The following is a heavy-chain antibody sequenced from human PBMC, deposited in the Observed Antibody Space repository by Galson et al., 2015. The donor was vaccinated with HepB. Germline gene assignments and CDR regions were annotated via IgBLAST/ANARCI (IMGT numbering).Heavy chain of an antibody. V-gene: IGHV3-48*02. D-gene: IGHD3-10*01. CDR2: ISSTGTTM. CDR3: ARVYFGSGSSSAYWYFDL. Sequence: SLRLSCAASGFTFSSYTMNWVRQAPGKGLESVSYISSTGTTMYYADSAKGRFTISRDKAQNSLYLQMNSLRDEDTAVYYCARVYFGSGSSSAYWYFDLWGRGAPVTVSS. CDR1: GFTFSSYT. J-gene: IGHJ2*01.